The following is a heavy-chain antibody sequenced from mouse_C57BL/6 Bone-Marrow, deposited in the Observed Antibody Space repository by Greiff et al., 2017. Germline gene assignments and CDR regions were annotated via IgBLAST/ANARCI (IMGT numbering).Heavy chain of an antibody. CDR2: IYPGSGST. V-gene: IGHV1-55*01. Sequence: QVQLQQPGAELVKPGASVKMSCKASGYTFTSYWITWVKQRPGQGLEWIGDIYPGSGSTNYNEQFKSKATLTVNTSSSTAYMQLSSLTSEDSAVYYCARSPPGSCDYWGQGTTLTVSS. CDR1: GYTFTSYW. CDR3: ARSPPGSCDY. D-gene: IGHD4-1*01. J-gene: IGHJ2*01.